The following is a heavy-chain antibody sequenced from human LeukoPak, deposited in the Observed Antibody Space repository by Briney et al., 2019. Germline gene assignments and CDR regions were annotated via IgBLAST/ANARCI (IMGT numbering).Heavy chain of an antibody. Sequence: RGSGGATYYTDSVKGQFTISRDNSKNTLYLQINNLGADDTAMYYCTKCMAEPGTCYFDEWGQGTLVTVSS. V-gene: IGHV3-23*01. CDR2: RGSGGAT. CDR3: TKCMAEPGTCYFDE. J-gene: IGHJ4*02. D-gene: IGHD1-14*01.